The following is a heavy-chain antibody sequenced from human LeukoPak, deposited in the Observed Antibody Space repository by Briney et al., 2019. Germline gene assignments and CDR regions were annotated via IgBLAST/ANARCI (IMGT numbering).Heavy chain of an antibody. J-gene: IGHJ4*02. CDR1: GFTFSSYA. Sequence: PGGSLRLSCAASGFTFSSYAMSWVRQAPGKGLEWVSAISGSGGSTYYADFVKGRFTISRDNSKNTLYLQMNSLRAEDTAVYYCAKAVREGIVVVPAALNWGQGTLVTVSS. CDR2: ISGSGGST. V-gene: IGHV3-23*01. CDR3: AKAVREGIVVVPAALN. D-gene: IGHD2-2*01.